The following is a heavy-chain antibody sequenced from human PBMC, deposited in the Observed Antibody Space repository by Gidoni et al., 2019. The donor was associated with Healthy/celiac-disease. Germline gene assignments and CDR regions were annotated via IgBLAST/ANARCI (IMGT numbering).Heavy chain of an antibody. Sequence: EVQLVESGGGLVQPGGSLRLSCAASGFTFSSSWMSWVRQAPGKGWEGVANIKQDGSEKYYVDSVKGRFTISRDNAKNSLYLQMNSLRAEDTAVYYCAREGGGTMVRGAHWYFDLWGRGTLVTVSS. J-gene: IGHJ2*01. CDR1: GFTFSSSW. D-gene: IGHD3-10*01. CDR2: IKQDGSEK. V-gene: IGHV3-7*04. CDR3: AREGGGTMVRGAHWYFDL.